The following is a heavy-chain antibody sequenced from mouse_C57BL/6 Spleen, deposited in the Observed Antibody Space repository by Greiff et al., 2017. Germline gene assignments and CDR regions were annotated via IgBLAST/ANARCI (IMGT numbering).Heavy chain of an antibody. CDR1: GYTFTDYY. Sequence: VQLQQSGAELVKPGASVKISCKASGYTFTDYYINWVKQRPGQGLEWIGKIGPGSGSTYYNEKFKGKATLTADKSSSTAYMQLSSLTSEDSAVYFCARYHVYYGSSYGDFDDWGQGTTVTVSS. J-gene: IGHJ4*01. V-gene: IGHV1-77*01. CDR2: IGPGSGST. D-gene: IGHD1-1*01. CDR3: ARYHVYYGSSYGDFDD.